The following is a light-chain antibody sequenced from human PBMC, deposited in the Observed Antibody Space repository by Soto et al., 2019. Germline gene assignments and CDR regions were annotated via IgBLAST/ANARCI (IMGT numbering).Light chain of an antibody. V-gene: IGLV1-44*01. J-gene: IGLJ3*02. CDR2: GDN. CDR1: SSNIGSYT. Sequence: QSVLTQPPSASGTPGQKVTISCSGSSSNIGSYTVSWYQQLPGTTPKLLIYGDNQRPSGVPDRFSGSKSGTSASLAISGLQSEDEADYYCAAWADSLNGVVFGGGTQLTVL. CDR3: AAWADSLNGVV.